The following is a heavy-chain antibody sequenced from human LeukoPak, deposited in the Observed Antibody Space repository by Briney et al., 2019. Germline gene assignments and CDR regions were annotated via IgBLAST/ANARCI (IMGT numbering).Heavy chain of an antibody. CDR3: ARDVSNAFDI. CDR2: IYYSGST. CDR1: GGSISSYY. D-gene: IGHD2-8*01. V-gene: IGHV4-59*01. Sequence: SETLSLTCTVSGGSISSYYWSWLRQPPGKGLEWIGYIYYSGSTNYNPSLKSRVTISVDTSKNQFSLKLSSVTAADTAVYYCARDVSNAFDIWGQGTMVTVSS. J-gene: IGHJ3*02.